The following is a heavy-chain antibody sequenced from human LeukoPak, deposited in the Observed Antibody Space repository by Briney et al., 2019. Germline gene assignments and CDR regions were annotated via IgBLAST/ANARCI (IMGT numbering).Heavy chain of an antibody. CDR3: ARDEAAAGTVDY. J-gene: IGHJ4*02. Sequence: GGSLRRSCAASGFTCSSYAMHWVRQAPGKGLEWVAVISYDGSNKYYADSVKGRFTMSRDNSKNTLYLKMNSLRAEDTAVYYCARDEAAAGTVDYWGQGTLVTVSS. V-gene: IGHV3-30*04. CDR2: ISYDGSNK. CDR1: GFTCSSYA. D-gene: IGHD6-13*01.